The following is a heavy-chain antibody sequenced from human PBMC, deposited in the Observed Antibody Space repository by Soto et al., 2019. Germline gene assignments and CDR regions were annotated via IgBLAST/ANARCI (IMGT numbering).Heavy chain of an antibody. CDR1: GGSISSYY. D-gene: IGHD3-10*01. Sequence: SETLSLTCTVSGGSISSYYWSWIRQPAGKGLEWIGRIYTSGSTNYNPSLKSRVTMSVDTSKNQFSLKLSSVTAADTAVYYCARETPGGVLWLGAIDAFDIWGQGTMVTVSS. J-gene: IGHJ3*02. CDR2: IYTSGST. CDR3: ARETPGGVLWLGAIDAFDI. V-gene: IGHV4-4*07.